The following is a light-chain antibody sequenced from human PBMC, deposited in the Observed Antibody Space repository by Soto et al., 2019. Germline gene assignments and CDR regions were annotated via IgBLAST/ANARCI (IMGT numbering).Light chain of an antibody. CDR2: DAS. CDR3: QQYGSSPST. V-gene: IGKV3-20*01. CDR1: QYIYTR. J-gene: IGKJ4*02. Sequence: EIVVSKSPATLSSFPGDRVTLSCMASQYIYTRLAWYQHRPGQAPRLLIYDASYRVTGLPARFSGSGSGTDFTLSISRLEPEDFAVYYCQQYGSSPSTFGEGTKVDI.